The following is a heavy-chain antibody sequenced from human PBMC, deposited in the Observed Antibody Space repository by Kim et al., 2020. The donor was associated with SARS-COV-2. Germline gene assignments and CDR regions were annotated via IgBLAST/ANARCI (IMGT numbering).Heavy chain of an antibody. D-gene: IGHD1-26*01. V-gene: IGHV4-39*01. J-gene: IGHJ4*02. CDR3: ARVATHVGDYFDY. Sequence: YNPSLKSRVTISVDTSKNQFSLKLSSVTAADTAVYYCARVATHVGDYFDYWGQGTLVTVSS.